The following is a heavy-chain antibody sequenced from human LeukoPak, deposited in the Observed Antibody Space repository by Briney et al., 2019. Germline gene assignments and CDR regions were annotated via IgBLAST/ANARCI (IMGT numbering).Heavy chain of an antibody. Sequence: GGSLRLSCTASGFTSGFSFSNYGMHWVRQAPGKGLEWVAFTRYDGSNKYYADSVKGRFTISRDNSKDTLYLQMNSLRPEDMAIYYCAKDMRGDYYDASGPFDPWGHGTLVTVSS. CDR2: TRYDGSNK. CDR1: GFSFSNYG. J-gene: IGHJ5*02. V-gene: IGHV3-30*02. D-gene: IGHD3-22*01. CDR3: AKDMRGDYYDASGPFDP.